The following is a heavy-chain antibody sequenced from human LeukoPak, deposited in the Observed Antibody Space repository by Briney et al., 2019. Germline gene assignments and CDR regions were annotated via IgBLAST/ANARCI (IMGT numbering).Heavy chain of an antibody. D-gene: IGHD1-26*01. CDR3: ASGPRIVGASRFDY. J-gene: IGHJ4*02. CDR2: IYYSGST. Sequence: SETLSLTCTVSGGSISSYYWSWIRQPPGKGLEWIGYIYYSGSTNYNPSLKSRVTISVDTSKNQFSLKLSSVTAADTAVYYCASGPRIVGASRFDYWGQGTLVPVSS. V-gene: IGHV4-59*01. CDR1: GGSISSYY.